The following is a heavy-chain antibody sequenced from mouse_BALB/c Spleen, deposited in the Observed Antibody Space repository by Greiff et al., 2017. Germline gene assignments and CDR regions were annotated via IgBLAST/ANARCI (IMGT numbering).Heavy chain of an antibody. CDR1: GYTFTSYW. D-gene: IGHD1-1*01. Sequence: QVHVKQSGAELAKPGASVKMSCKASGYTFTSYWMHWVKQRPGQGLEWIGYINPSTGYTEYNQKFKDKATLTADKSSSTAYMQLSSLTSEDSAVYYCARELVITTGYRFAYWGQGTLVTVSA. V-gene: IGHV1-7*01. J-gene: IGHJ3*01. CDR3: ARELVITTGYRFAY. CDR2: INPSTGYT.